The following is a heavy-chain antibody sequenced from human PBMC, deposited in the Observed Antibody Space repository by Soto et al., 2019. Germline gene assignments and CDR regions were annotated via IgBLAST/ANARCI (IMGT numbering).Heavy chain of an antibody. CDR2: FSGRSGDT. D-gene: IGHD6-19*01. CDR3: ARDSSAWPNYFDS. Sequence: GSLRLSFVASGFSISTHALTWVRQAPGKGLEWVSSFSGRSGDTYYAASVRGRFTISGDSSKNTVILQMNNLRADDTALYYCARDSSAWPNYFDSWGQGIQVTVSS. V-gene: IGHV3-23*01. J-gene: IGHJ4*02. CDR1: GFSISTHA.